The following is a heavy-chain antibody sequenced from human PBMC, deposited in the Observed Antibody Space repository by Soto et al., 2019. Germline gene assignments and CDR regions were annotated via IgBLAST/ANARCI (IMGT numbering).Heavy chain of an antibody. J-gene: IGHJ4*02. Sequence: QVQLQESGPGLVKPSETLSLTCTVSGGSISGYYWSWIRQPPGKGLEWIGYIYYSGNTNYNPSLKSRVTLSVDTSTNRFSLNLYSVTAADTAVYYCAREMTTVTTIGLFDYWGQGTLVTVSS. CDR2: IYYSGNT. CDR3: AREMTTVTTIGLFDY. CDR1: GGSISGYY. V-gene: IGHV4-59*01. D-gene: IGHD4-4*01.